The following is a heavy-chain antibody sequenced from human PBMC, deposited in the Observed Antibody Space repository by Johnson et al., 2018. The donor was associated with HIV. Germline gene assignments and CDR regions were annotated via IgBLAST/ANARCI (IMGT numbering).Heavy chain of an antibody. D-gene: IGHD1-26*01. Sequence: VQLVESGGGVVQPGTSLRLSCAASGFTFRNYAMHWVRQAPGKGLEWVAVISYDGSNKYYADSVKGRFTISRDNSKNTLSLQMNSPRVDDTAIYYCARVRAGRENAFDIWGQGTMVTVSS. J-gene: IGHJ3*02. CDR2: ISYDGSNK. V-gene: IGHV3-30*04. CDR1: GFTFRNYA. CDR3: ARVRAGRENAFDI.